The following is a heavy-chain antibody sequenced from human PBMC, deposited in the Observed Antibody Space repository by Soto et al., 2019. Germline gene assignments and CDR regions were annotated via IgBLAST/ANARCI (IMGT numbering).Heavy chain of an antibody. V-gene: IGHV4-34*01. CDR1: GGSFSGYY. Sequence: QVQLQQWGAGLLKPSETLSLTCAVYGGSFSGYYWSWIRQPPGKGLEWIGEINHSGSTNYNPSLRSRVTISVDTSKTQFSLKLSSVTAADTAVYYCARTTVTKKPIFDYWGQGTLVTVSS. CDR3: ARTTVTKKPIFDY. D-gene: IGHD4-17*01. J-gene: IGHJ4*02. CDR2: INHSGST.